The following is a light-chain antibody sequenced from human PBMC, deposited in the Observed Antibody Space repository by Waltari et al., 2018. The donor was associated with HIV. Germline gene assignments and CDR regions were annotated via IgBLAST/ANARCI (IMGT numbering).Light chain of an antibody. CDR3: QQYGSSPLT. Sequence: DIVLTQSPGTLSLTSGERATLSCRASQSVGSTYLAWYQQKPGQAPRLLMYGTSSRATGTPDRFSGSGSGTDFTLTISRLEPEDVAVYYCQQYGSSPLTFGGGTKVEIK. V-gene: IGKV3-20*01. J-gene: IGKJ4*01. CDR1: QSVGSTY. CDR2: GTS.